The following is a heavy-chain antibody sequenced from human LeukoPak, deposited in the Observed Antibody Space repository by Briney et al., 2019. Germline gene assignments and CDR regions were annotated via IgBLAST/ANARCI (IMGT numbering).Heavy chain of an antibody. D-gene: IGHD4-17*01. Sequence: SETLSLTCTVSGGSISSGDYYWSRIRQPPGKGLEWIGYIYYSGSTYYNPSPKRRVTISVDTSKNQFSLKLSSVTAADTAVYYCAREPRTTVTTDYWGQGTLVSVSS. CDR1: GGSISSGDYY. CDR2: IYYSGST. J-gene: IGHJ4*02. CDR3: AREPRTTVTTDY. V-gene: IGHV4-30-4*01.